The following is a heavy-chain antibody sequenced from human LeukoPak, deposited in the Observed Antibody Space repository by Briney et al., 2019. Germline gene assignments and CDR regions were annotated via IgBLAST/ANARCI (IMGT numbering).Heavy chain of an antibody. CDR2: IDYSGST. V-gene: IGHV4-59*01. Sequence: SETLSLTYTVSGGSISTYYWSWIRQPPGKGLEWIGYIDYSGSTNYNPSLKSRVTISVDTSKNQFSLKLSSVTAADTAVYYCARDRRRELLHAFDIWGQGTMVTVSS. J-gene: IGHJ3*02. CDR1: GGSISTYY. D-gene: IGHD1-26*01. CDR3: ARDRRRELLHAFDI.